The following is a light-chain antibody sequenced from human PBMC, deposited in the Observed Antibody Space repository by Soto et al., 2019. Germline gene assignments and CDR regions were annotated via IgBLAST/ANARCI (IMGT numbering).Light chain of an antibody. CDR1: QSVRSSY. V-gene: IGKV3-20*01. CDR2: GVS. J-gene: IGKJ1*01. CDR3: QQHGSSPRT. Sequence: EIVLTQSPGTLSLSPEERATLSCRASQSVRSSYLAWYQQKLGQAPRLLIYGVSNRATGIPDRFSGSGSGTDFTLTISRLESEDFAVYYCQQHGSSPRTFGQGTKVEIK.